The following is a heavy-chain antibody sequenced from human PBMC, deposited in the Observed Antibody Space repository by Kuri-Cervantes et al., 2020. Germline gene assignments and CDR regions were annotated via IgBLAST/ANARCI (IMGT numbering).Heavy chain of an antibody. J-gene: IGHJ6*02. D-gene: IGHD3-10*01. V-gene: IGHV1-3*01. CDR2: INAGNGNT. CDR3: ASAYYGSGSPIYGMDV. Sequence: ASVKVSCKASGYTFTSYAMHWVRQAPGQRLEWMGWINAGNGNTKYSQKFQGWVTMTRDTSISTAYMELSRLRSDDTAVYYCASAYYGSGSPIYGMDVWGQGATVTVSS. CDR1: GYTFTSYA.